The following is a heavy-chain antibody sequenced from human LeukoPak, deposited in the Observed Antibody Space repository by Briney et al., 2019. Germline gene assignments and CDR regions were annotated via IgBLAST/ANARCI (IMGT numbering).Heavy chain of an antibody. CDR2: MNPNSGNT. V-gene: IGHV1-8*01. D-gene: IGHD1-26*01. CDR1: GYTFTSYD. J-gene: IGHJ6*02. CDR3: ARTDPRMPQWELLPEMDGMDV. Sequence: GASVKVSCKASGYTFTSYDINWVRQATGQGLEWMGWMNPNSGNTGYAQKFQGRVTMTRNTSISTAYMELSSLRSEDTAVYYCARTDPRMPQWELLPEMDGMDVWGQGTTVTVSS.